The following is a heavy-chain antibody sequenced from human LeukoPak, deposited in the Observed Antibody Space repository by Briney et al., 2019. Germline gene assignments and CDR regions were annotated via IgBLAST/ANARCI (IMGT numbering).Heavy chain of an antibody. CDR1: GGSISSSNW. Sequence: SETLSLTCAVSGGSISSSNWWSWVRQPPGKGLEWIGEIYHSGSTNYNPSLKSRVTISVDKSKNQFSLKLSSVTAADTAVYYCACSKSAYDILTDYWGQGTLVTVSS. J-gene: IGHJ4*02. D-gene: IGHD3-9*01. CDR3: ACSKSAYDILTDY. CDR2: IYHSGST. V-gene: IGHV4-4*02.